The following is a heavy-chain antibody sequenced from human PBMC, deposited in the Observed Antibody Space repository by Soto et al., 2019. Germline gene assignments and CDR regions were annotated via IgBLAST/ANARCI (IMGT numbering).Heavy chain of an antibody. CDR1: GYTFTSYG. V-gene: IGHV1-18*01. CDR3: ASVYYDILTGYSIPLGY. D-gene: IGHD3-9*01. CDR2: ISAYNGNT. J-gene: IGHJ4*02. Sequence: ASVKVSCKASGYTFTSYGISWVRQAPGQGLEWMGWISAYNGNTNYAQKLQGRVTMTTDTSTSTAYMELRSLRSDDTAVYYCASVYYDILTGYSIPLGYWGQGTLVTVSS.